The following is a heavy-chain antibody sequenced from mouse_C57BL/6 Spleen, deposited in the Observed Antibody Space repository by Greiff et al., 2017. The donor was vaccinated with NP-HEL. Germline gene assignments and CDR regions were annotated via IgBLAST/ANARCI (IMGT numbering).Heavy chain of an antibody. CDR1: GFTFTDYY. J-gene: IGHJ1*03. Sequence: DVHLVESGGGLVQPGGSLSLSCAASGFTFTDYYMSWVRQPPGKALEWLGFIRNKANGYTTEYSASVKGRFTISRDNSQSILYLQMNALRAEDSATYYCARPEPWYFDVWGTGTTVTVSS. V-gene: IGHV7-3*01. CDR2: IRNKANGYTT. CDR3: ARPEPWYFDV.